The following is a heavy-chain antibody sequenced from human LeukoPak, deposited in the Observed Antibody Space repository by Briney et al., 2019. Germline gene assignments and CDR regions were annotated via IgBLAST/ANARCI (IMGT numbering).Heavy chain of an antibody. CDR3: ARDRGFDL. D-gene: IGHD3-10*01. CDR2: IYYSGST. V-gene: IGHV4-59*12. J-gene: IGHJ2*01. Sequence: SQTLSLTCTVSGGSISSYYWSWIRQPPGQGLEWIGYIYYSGSTNYSPSLKRRVTISVDKSKNQFSLRLSSVTAADTAVYYCARDRGFDLWGRGTLVTVSS. CDR1: GGSISSYY.